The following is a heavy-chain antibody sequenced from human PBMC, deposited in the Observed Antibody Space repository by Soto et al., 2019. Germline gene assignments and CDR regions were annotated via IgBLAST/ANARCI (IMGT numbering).Heavy chain of an antibody. CDR3: AHIVVAGLGYYFDY. CDR2: IYWDDDK. J-gene: IGHJ4*02. V-gene: IGHV2-5*02. D-gene: IGHD3-9*01. CDR1: GFSLSSTRMA. Sequence: QITLKESGPTLVKPTQTLTLTCTFSGFSLSSTRMAVGWIRQPPGKALEWLALIYWDDDKRYSPFLKSRLTITKATSKNQVVLKMSTMEPVDTARYYCAHIVVAGLGYYFDYWGQGTLVTVSS.